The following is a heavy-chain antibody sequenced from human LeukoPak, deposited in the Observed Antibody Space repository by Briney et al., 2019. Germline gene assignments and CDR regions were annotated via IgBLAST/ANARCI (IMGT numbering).Heavy chain of an antibody. CDR1: GGTFSSYA. CDR3: ARRTRFGELAVDY. Sequence: SVKVSCKASGGTFSSYAISWVRQAPGQGLEWMGRIIPIFGTANYAQKFQGRVTITTDESTSTACMELSSLRSEDTAVYYCARRTRFGELAVDYWGQGTLVTVSS. J-gene: IGHJ4*02. CDR2: IIPIFGTA. D-gene: IGHD3-10*01. V-gene: IGHV1-69*05.